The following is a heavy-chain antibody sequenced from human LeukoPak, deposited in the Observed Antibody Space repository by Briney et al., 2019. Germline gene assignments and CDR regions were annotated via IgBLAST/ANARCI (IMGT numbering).Heavy chain of an antibody. D-gene: IGHD2/OR15-2a*01. CDR2: MNPNSGNT. CDR1: GYTFTSYD. J-gene: IGHJ6*02. CDR3: ARRPAVKVRTTSYYYGMDV. V-gene: IGHV1-8*01. Sequence: ASVKVSCKASGYTFTSYDINWVRQATGQGLEWMGWMNPNSGNTGYPQKFQGRVTMTRNTSISTAYMELSSLRSEDTAVYYCARRPAVKVRTTSYYYGMDVWGQGTTVTVSS.